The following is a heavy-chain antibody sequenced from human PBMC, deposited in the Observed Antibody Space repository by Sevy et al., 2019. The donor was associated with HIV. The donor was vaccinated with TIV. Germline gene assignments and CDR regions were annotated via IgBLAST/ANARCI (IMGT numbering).Heavy chain of an antibody. CDR3: ARAEVDTAIEGFDY. J-gene: IGHJ4*02. CDR1: GYTFTRYS. V-gene: IGHV7-4-1*02. D-gene: IGHD5-18*01. CDR2: INTNTGNP. Sequence: ASVKVSCKASGYTFTRYSMNWVRQAPGQGLEWIGWINTNTGNPTYAQAFTGRFVFSLDTSVSTAYPKISSLKAEDTAVYYCARAEVDTAIEGFDYWGQGSLVTVSS.